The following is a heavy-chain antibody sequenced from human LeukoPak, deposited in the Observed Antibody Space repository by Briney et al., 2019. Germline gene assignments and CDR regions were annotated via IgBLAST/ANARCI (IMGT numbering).Heavy chain of an antibody. D-gene: IGHD6-13*01. J-gene: IGHJ5*02. CDR2: ISSSSSYI. Sequence: GGSLRLSCAASGFTFSNYAMSWVRQAPGKGLEWVSSISSSSSYIYYADSVKGRFTISRDNAKNSLYLQMNSLRAEDTAVYYCARMYSSSWYGDWFDPWGQGTLVTVSS. V-gene: IGHV3-21*01. CDR1: GFTFSNYA. CDR3: ARMYSSSWYGDWFDP.